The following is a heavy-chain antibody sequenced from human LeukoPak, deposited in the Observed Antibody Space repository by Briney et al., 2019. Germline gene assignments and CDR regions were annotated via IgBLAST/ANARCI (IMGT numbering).Heavy chain of an antibody. D-gene: IGHD5-12*01. CDR3: ARGLSKLGWLRYPLDY. CDR2: MYHSGST. CDR1: GGSISSGGFS. V-gene: IGHV4-30-2*01. J-gene: IGHJ4*02. Sequence: SETLSLTCAVSGGSISSGGFSSSWIRQPPGKGLEWIGYMYHSGSTYYNPSLKSRVTISVDTSKNQFSLKLSSVTAADTAVYYCARGLSKLGWLRYPLDYWGQGTLVTVSS.